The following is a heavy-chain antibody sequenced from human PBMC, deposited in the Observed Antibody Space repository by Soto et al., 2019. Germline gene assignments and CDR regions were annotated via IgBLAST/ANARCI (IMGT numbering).Heavy chain of an antibody. J-gene: IGHJ4*01. CDR1: GFTFGDSG. V-gene: IGHV3-33*01. D-gene: IGHD3-10*01. CDR3: ERDRVLRGSGLTNFDY. CDR2: IWFDESYE. Sequence: QVQLVESGGGVVQPGRSLRLSCAASGFTFGDSGMHWVRQAPGKGLEWLAVIWFDESYEYYADSVKGRFTGSRDNSQNTVYLQMNSLTVEDTAVYFCERDRVLRGSGLTNFDYWGQGTMVTVSS.